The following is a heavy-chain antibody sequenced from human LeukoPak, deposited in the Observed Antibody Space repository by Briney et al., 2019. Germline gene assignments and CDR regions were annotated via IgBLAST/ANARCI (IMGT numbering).Heavy chain of an antibody. J-gene: IGHJ4*02. D-gene: IGHD6-19*01. CDR2: IYYSGST. Sequence: SETLSLTCTVSGGSISSYYWSWIRQPPGKGLEWIGYIYYSGSTNYNPSLKSRVTISVDTSKNQFSLKLSSVTAADTAVYYCARHAREYSSGWYFDYWGQGTLVTVSS. CDR3: ARHAREYSSGWYFDY. CDR1: GGSISSYY. V-gene: IGHV4-59*08.